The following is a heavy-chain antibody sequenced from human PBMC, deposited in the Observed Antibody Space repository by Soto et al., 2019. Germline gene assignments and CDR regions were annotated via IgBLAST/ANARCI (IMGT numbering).Heavy chain of an antibody. CDR2: ITSTSSYI. V-gene: IGHV3-21*01. J-gene: IGHJ4*02. D-gene: IGHD2-15*01. CDR1: GFTFSTYS. CDR3: ASFGRSDY. Sequence: EVQLVESGGGLVKPGGSLRLSCAASGFTFSTYSMNWVRQAPGKGLEWVSSITSTSSYIYYADSVKGRFTISRDNAKQSLYLQMNSLRAEDTAVYYCASFGRSDYWGQGTLVTVSS.